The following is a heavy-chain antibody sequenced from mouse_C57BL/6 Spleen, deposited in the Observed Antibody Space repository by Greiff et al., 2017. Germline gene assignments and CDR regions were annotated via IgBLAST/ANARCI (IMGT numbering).Heavy chain of an antibody. D-gene: IGHD1-3*01. CDR2: IHPSDSET. CDR3: ARGNYNDTAGFAY. J-gene: IGHJ3*01. Sequence: VQLQQPGAELVRPGSSVKLSCKASGYTFTSYWMHWVKQRPGQGLEWIGNIHPSDSETHYNQKFKDKATLTVDKSSSTAYMQLSSLTSEDSAVYYCARGNYNDTAGFAYWGQGTLVTVSA. CDR1: GYTFTSYW. V-gene: IGHV1-61*01.